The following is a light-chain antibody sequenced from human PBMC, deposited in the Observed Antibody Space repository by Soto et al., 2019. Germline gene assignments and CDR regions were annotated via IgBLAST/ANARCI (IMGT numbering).Light chain of an antibody. Sequence: EIVMTQSPATLSVSPGERATLSCRASQSVSSNLAWYQQKPGQAPRLLIYGASTRATGISARFSGSGSGKEFTLTISSLQCEDFAVYYCQQYNNWPTFGPGTKVDIK. CDR3: QQYNNWPT. J-gene: IGKJ3*01. CDR2: GAS. V-gene: IGKV3-15*01. CDR1: QSVSSN.